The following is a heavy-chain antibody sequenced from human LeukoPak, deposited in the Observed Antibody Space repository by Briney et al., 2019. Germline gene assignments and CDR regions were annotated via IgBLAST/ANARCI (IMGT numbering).Heavy chain of an antibody. V-gene: IGHV4-61*02. CDR1: ASIIRGSYY. CDR3: ARGSYTHAYERVHDAFDI. D-gene: IGHD3-16*01. CDR2: IYTSGRT. J-gene: IGHJ3*02. Sequence: PSQTLSLTCTVSASIIRGSYYWSWIRQPAGKGLEWIGRIYTSGRTNYNPSLESRVAISVDTSKNQFSLNLNSVTGADTAVYFCARGSYTHAYERVHDAFDIWGQGTVITVAS.